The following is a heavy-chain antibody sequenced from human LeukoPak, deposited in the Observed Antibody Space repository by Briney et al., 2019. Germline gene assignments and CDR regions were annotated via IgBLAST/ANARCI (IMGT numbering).Heavy chain of an antibody. D-gene: IGHD3-3*01. Sequence: SETLSLTCTVSGGSISSSSYYWGWIRQPPGKGLEWIGSIYYSGSTYYNPSLKSRVTISVDTSKNQFSLKLSSVTAADTAVYYCARQVLRFTRAYYYYMDVWGKGTTVTVSS. CDR2: IYYSGST. CDR1: GGSISSSSYY. CDR3: ARQVLRFTRAYYYYMDV. J-gene: IGHJ6*03. V-gene: IGHV4-39*01.